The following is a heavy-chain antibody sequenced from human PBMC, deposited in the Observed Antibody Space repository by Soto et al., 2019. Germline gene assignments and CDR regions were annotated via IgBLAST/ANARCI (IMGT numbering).Heavy chain of an antibody. Sequence: SVKVSCKASGGTFSSYAISWVRQAPGQGLEWMGGIIPIFGTANYAQKFQGRVTITADESTSPAYMELSSLRSEDTAVYYCARDGGRSPSPPRIVVTLSNYYSVMAVWGQGTTVTVSS. CDR2: IIPIFGTA. V-gene: IGHV1-69*13. CDR1: GGTFSSYA. CDR3: ARDGGRSPSPPRIVVTLSNYYSVMAV. J-gene: IGHJ6*02. D-gene: IGHD5-12*01.